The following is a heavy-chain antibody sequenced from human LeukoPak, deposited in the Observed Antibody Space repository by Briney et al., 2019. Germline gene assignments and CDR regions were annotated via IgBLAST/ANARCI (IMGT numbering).Heavy chain of an antibody. Sequence: PSETLSLTCTVSGGSISSYYWSWIRQPPGKGLEWIGSIYYIGSTSYNPSLKSRVTISVDTSKNQFSLKLSSVTAADTAVYYCARDARRGWFDPWGQGTLVTVSS. V-gene: IGHV4-59*01. J-gene: IGHJ5*02. CDR2: IYYIGST. D-gene: IGHD3-10*01. CDR3: ARDARRGWFDP. CDR1: GGSISSYY.